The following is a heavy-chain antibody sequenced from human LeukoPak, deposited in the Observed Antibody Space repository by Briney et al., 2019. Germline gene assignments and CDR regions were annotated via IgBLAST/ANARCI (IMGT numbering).Heavy chain of an antibody. D-gene: IGHD6-6*01. Sequence: GGSLRLSCAASGFTFSSYTMSWVRQAPGKGLEWVSAISGSGGSTYYADSVKGRFTISRDNSKNTLYLQMNSLRAEDTAVYYCARELSPSIAARPPRPLQYWGQGTLVTVSS. J-gene: IGHJ4*02. CDR3: ARELSPSIAARPPRPLQY. CDR2: ISGSGGST. V-gene: IGHV3-23*01. CDR1: GFTFSSYT.